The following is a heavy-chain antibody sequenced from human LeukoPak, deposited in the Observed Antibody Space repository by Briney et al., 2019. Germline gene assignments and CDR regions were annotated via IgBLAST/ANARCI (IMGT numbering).Heavy chain of an antibody. Sequence: GESLRISCEASGYTFTAYWIGWVRQMPGEGLEWVGVTFPGDSNTRYMPPFQGQVTISADKSISTAYLQWSSLKASDTAMYYCAREAFGSGEVWGQGTLVTVSS. V-gene: IGHV5-51*01. CDR3: AREAFGSGEV. CDR1: GYTFTAYW. J-gene: IGHJ4*02. D-gene: IGHD3-10*01. CDR2: TFPGDSNT.